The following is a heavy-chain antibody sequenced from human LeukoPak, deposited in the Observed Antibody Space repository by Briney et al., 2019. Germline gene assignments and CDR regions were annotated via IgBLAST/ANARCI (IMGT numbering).Heavy chain of an antibody. D-gene: IGHD6-19*01. Sequence: PSETLTLTCTVSGGSVSSVSYYWSRIRQPPGKGLEWIGYIYYSGSTNYNPSLKSRVTISVDTSKNQFSLKLSSVTAADTAVYYCARVRDSSAWYGGDYWGNGPLVTVSS. CDR3: ARVRDSSAWYGGDY. CDR2: IYYSGST. CDR1: GGSVSSVSYY. V-gene: IGHV4-61*01. J-gene: IGHJ4*01.